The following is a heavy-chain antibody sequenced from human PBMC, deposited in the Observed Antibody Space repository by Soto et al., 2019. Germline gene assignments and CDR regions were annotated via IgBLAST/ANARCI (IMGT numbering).Heavy chain of an antibody. Sequence: QLQESGPGLVRPSQPLSLTCTVSGASINTAGSYWSWIRQYPGKGREWIGYIYYSGATFYNPSLTIPASISLATSKNQFSLRLTSMTAADTAVYYCVRDLRICVAVWGQGTTVTVSS. V-gene: IGHV4-31*01. CDR2: IYYSGAT. CDR3: VRDLRICVAV. J-gene: IGHJ6*02. CDR1: GASINTAGSY.